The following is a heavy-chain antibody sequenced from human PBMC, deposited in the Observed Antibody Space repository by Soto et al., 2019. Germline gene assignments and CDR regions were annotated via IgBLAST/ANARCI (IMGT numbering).Heavy chain of an antibody. J-gene: IGHJ4*02. D-gene: IGHD2-15*01. CDR3: ARGRLVVVAATISTFDY. Sequence: SETLSLTCTVSGGSISSYYWSWIRQPPGKGLEWIGEINHSGSTNYNPSLKSRVTISVDTSKNQFSLKLSSVTAADTAVYYCARGRLVVVAATISTFDYWGQGTLVTVSS. V-gene: IGHV4-34*01. CDR2: INHSGST. CDR1: GGSISSYY.